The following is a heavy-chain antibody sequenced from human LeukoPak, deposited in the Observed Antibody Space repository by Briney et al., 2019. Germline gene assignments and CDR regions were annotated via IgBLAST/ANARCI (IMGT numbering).Heavy chain of an antibody. D-gene: IGHD5-18*01. CDR3: ARSGGHNYGYQAFDL. V-gene: IGHV5-51*01. J-gene: IGHJ3*01. CDR1: GYSFTTYW. CDR2: IYPGDSDT. Sequence: GESLKISCKGSGYSFTTYWIGWVRQMPGKGLEWMGIIYPGDSDTRYSPSFQGQVTMSADKSIITAYLQWSSLKASDTAIYFCARSGGHNYGYQAFDLWGQGTMVTVSS.